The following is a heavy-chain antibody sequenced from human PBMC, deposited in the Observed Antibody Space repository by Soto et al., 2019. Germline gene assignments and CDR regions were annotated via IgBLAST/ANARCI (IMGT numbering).Heavy chain of an antibody. D-gene: IGHD6-13*01. V-gene: IGHV4-34*01. J-gene: IGHJ6*03. Sequence: SETLSLTCAVYGGSFSGYYWSWIRQPPGKGLEWIGEINHSGSTNYNPSLKSRVTISVDTSKNQFSLKLSSVTAADTAVYYCARGRIAAAGYYYYYYMDVWGKGTTVTGSS. CDR3: ARGRIAAAGYYYYYYMDV. CDR2: INHSGST. CDR1: GGSFSGYY.